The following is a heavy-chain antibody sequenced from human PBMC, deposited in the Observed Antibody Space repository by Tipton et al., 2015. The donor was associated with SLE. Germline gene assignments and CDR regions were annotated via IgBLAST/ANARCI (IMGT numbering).Heavy chain of an antibody. J-gene: IGHJ4*02. CDR3: ARGNYYYDSSGYYYIY. CDR2: TYYRSKWYN. D-gene: IGHD3-22*01. Sequence: GLVKPSQTLSLTCAISGDSVSSNSAAWNWIRQSPSRGLEWLGRTYYRSKWYNDYAVSVKSRITINPDTSKNQFSLQLNSVTPEDTAVYYCARGNYYYDSSGYYYIYWGQGTLVTVSS. CDR1: GDSVSSNSAA. V-gene: IGHV6-1*01.